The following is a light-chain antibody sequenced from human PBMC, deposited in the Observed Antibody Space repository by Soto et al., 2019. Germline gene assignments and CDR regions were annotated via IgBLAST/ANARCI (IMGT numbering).Light chain of an antibody. J-gene: IGKJ4*01. CDR1: QSVDNY. CDR3: QQYGSAPLT. CDR2: GAS. Sequence: EIVLTQSPATLSLSPGESATLSCRASQSVDNYLAWYQQKPGQAPRLLIYGASSRATGIPDRFSGSGSGTDFTLTISRLEPEDFAVYYCQQYGSAPLTFGGGTKVEIK. V-gene: IGKV3-20*01.